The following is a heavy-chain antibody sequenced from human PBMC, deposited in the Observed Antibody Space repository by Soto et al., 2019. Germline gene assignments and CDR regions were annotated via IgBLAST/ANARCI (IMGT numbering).Heavy chain of an antibody. CDR3: TRVGNYYSYSMDV. J-gene: IGHJ6*02. V-gene: IGHV3-21*02. D-gene: IGHD3-3*01. Sequence: EVQLVESGGALVKPGESLRVSCAASGFTSSFFTMSWVRQAPGKGLEWVSSIVSSSSYKFYSDSVKGRFSISRDNAKNSLYLQMNSLRAEDTAVYFCTRVGNYYSYSMDVWGQGTTVTVSS. CDR1: GFTSSFFT. CDR2: IVSSSSYK.